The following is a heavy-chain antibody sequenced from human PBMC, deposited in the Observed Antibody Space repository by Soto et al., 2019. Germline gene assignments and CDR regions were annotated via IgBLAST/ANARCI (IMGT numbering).Heavy chain of an antibody. CDR1: GGSISSNY. D-gene: IGHD6-13*01. V-gene: IGHV4-59*01. CDR3: ARYRREAVAGYTLDN. Sequence: SETLSLTCTVSGGSISSNYWTWIRQPPGKGLEWIGYVYNSGSTNYNPSLKSRVAISEDTSKSQFSLKVNSMTAADTAVYYCARYRREAVAGYTLDNWGQGILVTVYS. CDR2: VYNSGST. J-gene: IGHJ4*02.